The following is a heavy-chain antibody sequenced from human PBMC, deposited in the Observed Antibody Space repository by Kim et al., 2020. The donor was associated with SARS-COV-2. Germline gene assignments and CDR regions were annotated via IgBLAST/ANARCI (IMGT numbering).Heavy chain of an antibody. J-gene: IGHJ4*02. CDR2: ISYDGSNK. CDR1: GFTFSSYG. V-gene: IGHV3-30*18. D-gene: IGHD3-10*01. Sequence: GGSLRLSCAASGFTFSSYGMHWVRQAPGKGLEWVAVISYDGSNKYYADSVKGRFTISRDNSKNTLYLQMNSLRAEDTAVYYCAKDHGSGSLLSGYWGQGT. CDR3: AKDHGSGSLLSGY.